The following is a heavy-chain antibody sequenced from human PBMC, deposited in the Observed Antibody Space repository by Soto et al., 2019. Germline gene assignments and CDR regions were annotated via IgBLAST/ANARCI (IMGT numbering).Heavy chain of an antibody. Sequence: SETLSLTCFVSGDSIGDYFWSWIRQPAGKGLEWVGRIYSTGNSNENPSLKSRVSLSVDTSKNQFSLRLKSVTAADTAVYYCAREGLGFAFWGQGALVTVSS. J-gene: IGHJ4*02. V-gene: IGHV4-4*07. D-gene: IGHD3-16*01. CDR2: IYSTGNS. CDR3: AREGLGFAF. CDR1: GDSIGDYF.